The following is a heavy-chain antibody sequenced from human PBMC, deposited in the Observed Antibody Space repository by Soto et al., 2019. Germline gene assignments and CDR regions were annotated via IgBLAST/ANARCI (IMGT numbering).Heavy chain of an antibody. CDR2: ISYDGDEK. Sequence: GGSLRLSCTASGFAFSSYDMHWVRQPPGKGLEWMAVISYDGDEKYYADSVKGRFTISRDNGKNTLFLQMKSLRGGDTAVYYCACHFRYQRNHRWGQGTQVTVAS. D-gene: IGHD3-16*02. CDR1: GFAFSSYD. J-gene: IGHJ4*02. V-gene: IGHV3-30*03. CDR3: ACHFRYQRNHR.